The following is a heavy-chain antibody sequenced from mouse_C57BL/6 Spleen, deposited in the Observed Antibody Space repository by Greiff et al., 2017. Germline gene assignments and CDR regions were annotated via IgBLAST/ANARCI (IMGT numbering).Heavy chain of an antibody. J-gene: IGHJ4*01. CDR3: ARREGELYAMDY. CDR1: GYAFSSYW. D-gene: IGHD2-13*01. CDR2: IYPGDGDT. Sequence: QVQLQQSGAELVKPGASVKISCKASGYAFSSYWMNWVKQRPGKGLEWIGQIYPGDGDTNYNGKFKGKATLTADKSSSTAYMQLSSLTSEDSAVYFCARREGELYAMDYWGQGTSVTVSS. V-gene: IGHV1-80*01.